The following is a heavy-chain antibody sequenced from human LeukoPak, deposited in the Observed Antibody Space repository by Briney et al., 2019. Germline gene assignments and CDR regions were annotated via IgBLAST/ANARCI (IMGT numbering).Heavy chain of an antibody. Sequence: PGESLRLSCAASGFTFSSYAMSWVRQAPGKGLEWVSAISGSGGSTYYADSVKGRFTISRDNSKNTLYLQMNSLRAEDTAVYYCAKDRHDYVWGSYRYGDYFDYWGQGTLVTLSS. CDR3: AKDRHDYVWGSYRYGDYFDY. CDR2: ISGSGGST. V-gene: IGHV3-23*01. J-gene: IGHJ4*02. D-gene: IGHD3-16*02. CDR1: GFTFSSYA.